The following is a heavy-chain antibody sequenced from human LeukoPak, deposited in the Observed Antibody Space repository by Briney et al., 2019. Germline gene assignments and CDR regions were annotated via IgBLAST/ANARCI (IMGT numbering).Heavy chain of an antibody. V-gene: IGHV4-4*07. CDR1: GGSIRSYC. Sequence: SETLSLTCTVSGGSIRSYCWSWIRQPAGKGLEWIGRINTSGSTNYNPSLKSRVTMSEDTSKNQFSLKLSSVTAADTAVYYCARGPSSGYSTDWFDPWGQGTLVTVSS. CDR3: ARGPSSGYSTDWFDP. D-gene: IGHD3-3*01. CDR2: INTSGST. J-gene: IGHJ5*02.